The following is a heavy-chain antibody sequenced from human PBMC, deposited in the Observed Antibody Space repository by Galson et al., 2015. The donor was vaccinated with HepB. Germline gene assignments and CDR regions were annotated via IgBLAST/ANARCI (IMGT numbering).Heavy chain of an antibody. D-gene: IGHD3-10*01. CDR3: CSGSGSRQLDY. CDR2: IYYSGCT. J-gene: IGHJ4*02. Sequence: ETLSLTCTVAGGSISSSSYYWGWIRQPPGKGLEWIWSIYYSGCTYYNPSRNSRVTISVDTSKNQYTMKLSAVTAADSSVYYYCSGSGSRQLDYWGQGTLVTVSS. CDR1: GGSISSSSYY. V-gene: IGHV4-39*01.